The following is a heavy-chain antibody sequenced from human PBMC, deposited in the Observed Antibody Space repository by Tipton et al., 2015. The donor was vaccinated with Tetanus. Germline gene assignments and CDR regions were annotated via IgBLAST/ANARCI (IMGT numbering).Heavy chain of an antibody. CDR2: IYPGDADT. Sequence: QSGPEVKKPGESLKISCKGSGYNFPNNWIAWVRQMPGKGLEWMGIIYPGDADTRYSPSFEGQVTISADKSISTAYLQWSSLKASDTAMYYCARHENGVYDYWGQGTLVTVSS. V-gene: IGHV5-51*01. CDR1: GYNFPNNW. D-gene: IGHD3-3*01. J-gene: IGHJ4*02. CDR3: ARHENGVYDY.